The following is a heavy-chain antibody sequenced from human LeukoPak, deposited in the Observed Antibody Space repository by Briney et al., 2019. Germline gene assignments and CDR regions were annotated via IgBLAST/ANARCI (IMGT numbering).Heavy chain of an antibody. CDR2: ISGSGGST. J-gene: IGHJ4*02. CDR1: GFTFSSYA. Sequence: GGSLRRSCAASGFTFSSYAMHWVRQAPGKGLEWVSAISGSGGSTYYADSVKGRFTISRDNSKNTLYLQMNSLRAEDTGVYYCARDHPPYCTSTSCYRRFDYWGQGTLVAVSS. V-gene: IGHV3-23*01. D-gene: IGHD2-2*01. CDR3: ARDHPPYCTSTSCYRRFDY.